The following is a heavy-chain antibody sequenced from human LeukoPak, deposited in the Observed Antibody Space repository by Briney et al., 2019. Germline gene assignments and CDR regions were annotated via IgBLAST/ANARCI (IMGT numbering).Heavy chain of an antibody. Sequence: PSETLSLTCTVSGGSISSSSYYWGWIRQPPGKGLEWIGSIYYSGSTYYNPSLKSRVTISVDTSKNQFSLKLSSVTAADTAVYYCARIGYNWNDGASFDHWGQGTLVTVSS. CDR1: GGSISSSSYY. D-gene: IGHD1-20*01. CDR3: ARIGYNWNDGASFDH. CDR2: IYYSGST. V-gene: IGHV4-39*01. J-gene: IGHJ4*02.